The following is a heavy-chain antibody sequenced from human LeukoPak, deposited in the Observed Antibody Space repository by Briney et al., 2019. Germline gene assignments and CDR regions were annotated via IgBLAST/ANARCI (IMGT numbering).Heavy chain of an antibody. Sequence: SETLSLTCTVSGGSISSGSYYWSWIRQPAGKGLEWIGRIYTSGSTNYNPSLKSRVTISVDTSKNQFSLKLSSVTAADTAVYYCARRWRYDSSGRDYDAFDIWGQGTMVTVSS. D-gene: IGHD3-22*01. CDR2: IYTSGST. CDR1: GGSISSGSYY. CDR3: ARRWRYDSSGRDYDAFDI. J-gene: IGHJ3*02. V-gene: IGHV4-61*02.